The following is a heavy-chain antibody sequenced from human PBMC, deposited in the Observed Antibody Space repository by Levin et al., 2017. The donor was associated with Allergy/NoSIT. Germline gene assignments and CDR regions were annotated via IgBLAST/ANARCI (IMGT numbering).Heavy chain of an antibody. Sequence: GESLKISCSASEFKFRSYGMHWVRQAPGKGLEWVAFVSNDGSKKYYADSVKGRFSISRDNSKNTLYLHMNSLRVGDTAVYHCVKDTAYSSGWLAYWGQGTLVTVSS. J-gene: IGHJ4*02. CDR1: EFKFRSYG. V-gene: IGHV3-30*18. D-gene: IGHD6-19*01. CDR3: VKDTAYSSGWLAY. CDR2: VSNDGSKK.